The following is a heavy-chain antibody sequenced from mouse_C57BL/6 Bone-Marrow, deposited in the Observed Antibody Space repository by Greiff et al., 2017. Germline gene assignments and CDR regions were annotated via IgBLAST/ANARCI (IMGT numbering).Heavy chain of an antibody. J-gene: IGHJ3*01. Sequence: EVQGVESGGGLVKPGGSLKLSCAASGFTFSSYTMSWVSQTPEKRLEWVATISGGGGSTYYPDSVKGRFTISRDNAKNTLYLQMSSLRSEDTALYYCARQHYCGTLFAYCGQGTLVTVSA. CDR1: GFTFSSYT. CDR2: ISGGGGST. D-gene: IGHD1-1*01. V-gene: IGHV5-9*01. CDR3: ARQHYCGTLFAY.